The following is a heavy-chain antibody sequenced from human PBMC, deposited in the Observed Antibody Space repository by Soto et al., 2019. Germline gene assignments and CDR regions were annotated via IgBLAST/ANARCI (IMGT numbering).Heavy chain of an antibody. CDR3: ARFQYTVVTPFDL. D-gene: IGHD2-21*02. CDR1: GGSLTNYF. CDR2: IRYSGKT. Sequence: QVQLQESGPGLVEPSETLSLTCTVSGGSLTNYFWTWIRQSPGKGLEGMAYIRYSGKTGYNPSLKSRVTISLDTPQNQFSLKLTSVTAADTAIYYCARFQYTVVTPFDLWGQWTMVIVSS. V-gene: IGHV4-59*01. J-gene: IGHJ3*01.